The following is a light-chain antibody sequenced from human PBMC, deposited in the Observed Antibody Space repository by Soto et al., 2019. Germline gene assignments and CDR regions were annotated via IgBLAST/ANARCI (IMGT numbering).Light chain of an antibody. V-gene: IGLV1-44*01. CDR1: NSNIGSNT. CDR3: SSYTTTVRV. J-gene: IGLJ1*01. CDR2: EVT. Sequence: QSVLTQPPSASGTPGQRVTISCSGSNSNIGSNTVNWYQQLPGTAPKLLIYEVTKRPSGVPDRFSGSKSGNTASLTVSGLQIDDEADYYCSSYTTTVRVFGTGTKVTVL.